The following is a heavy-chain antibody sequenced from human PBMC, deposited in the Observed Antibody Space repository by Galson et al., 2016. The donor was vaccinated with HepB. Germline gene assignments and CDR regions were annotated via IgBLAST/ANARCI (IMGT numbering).Heavy chain of an antibody. CDR2: IYYSGNT. Sequence: SETLSLTCTVSGGSVSSGDYYWNWIRQPPGKGPEWIAYIYYSGNTNYNPSLKDRLSISADTANNQFSLKLNSVTAADTAIYFCARLGAALDYWGQEILVTVSS. D-gene: IGHD1-26*01. V-gene: IGHV4-61*08. CDR1: GGSVSSGDYY. J-gene: IGHJ4*02. CDR3: ARLGAALDY.